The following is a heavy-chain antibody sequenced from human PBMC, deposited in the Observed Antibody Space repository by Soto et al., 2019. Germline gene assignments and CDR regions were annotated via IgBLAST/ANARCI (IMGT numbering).Heavy chain of an antibody. D-gene: IGHD4-17*01. CDR1: GFSLNSYS. V-gene: IGHV3-48*02. CDR2: IRPSSGGI. Sequence: EVQLVESGGGFVQPGGSLRLSCAASGFSLNSYSMNWVRQAPGKGLEWISYIRPSSGGIIYADSVKGRFTISSDIAKNSLYLQVNSLRDDDTAMYYCARDLDYAFDYWGQGTLVTVSS. CDR3: ARDLDYAFDY. J-gene: IGHJ4*02.